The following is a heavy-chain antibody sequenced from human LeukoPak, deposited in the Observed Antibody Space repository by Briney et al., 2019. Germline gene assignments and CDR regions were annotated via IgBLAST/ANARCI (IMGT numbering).Heavy chain of an antibody. CDR3: AKYRDPDYYGLGL. V-gene: IGHV3-23*01. Sequence: QAGGSLRLSCAASGFTFSSYAMSWVRQAPGKGLEWVSAISGSGGSTYYADSVKGRFTISRDNSRNTLYLQMNSLRAEDTAVYYCAKYRDPDYYGLGLWGQGTTVTVSS. D-gene: IGHD3-10*01. CDR1: GFTFSSYA. J-gene: IGHJ6*02. CDR2: ISGSGGST.